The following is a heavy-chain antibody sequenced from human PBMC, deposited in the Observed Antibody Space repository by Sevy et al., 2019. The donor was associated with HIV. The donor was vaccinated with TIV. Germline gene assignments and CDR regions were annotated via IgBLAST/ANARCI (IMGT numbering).Heavy chain of an antibody. CDR1: GDSITSNNYG. CDR2: VYYSGDT. V-gene: IGHV4-39*01. J-gene: IGHJ4*02. D-gene: IGHD2-21*01. Sequence: SETLSLTCTVSGDSITSNNYGWGWVRQPPGKGLEWIGNVYYSGDTYYNPSLKSRVTISVDTSKNQVSQKLNSVTAADTALYYCARRNCDSVECYFDFWGQGTQVTVSS. CDR3: ARRNCDSVECYFDF.